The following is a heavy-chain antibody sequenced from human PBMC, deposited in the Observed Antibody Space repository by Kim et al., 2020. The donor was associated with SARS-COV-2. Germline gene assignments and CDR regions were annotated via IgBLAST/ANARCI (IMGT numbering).Heavy chain of an antibody. CDR2: ISYDGSNK. CDR1: GFTFSSYA. Sequence: GGSLRLSCAASGFTFSSYAMHWFRQAPGKGLEWVAVISYDGSNKYYADSVKGRVTISRDNSKKTLYLQMNSLRAEDTAGYYCARDVRIQLWLYYYGMDV. CDR3: ARDVRIQLWLYYYGMDV. D-gene: IGHD5-18*01. J-gene: IGHJ6*01. V-gene: IGHV3-30*04.